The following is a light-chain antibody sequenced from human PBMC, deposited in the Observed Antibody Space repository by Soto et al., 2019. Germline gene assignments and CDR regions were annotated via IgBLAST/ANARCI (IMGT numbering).Light chain of an antibody. CDR2: DVS. J-gene: IGLJ2*01. Sequence: QSALTQPASVSGSPGQSITISCTGTSSDVGGYNYVSWYQQHPGKAPKLTIYDVSNRPSGVSNRFSGSKSGNTASLTISGLQSKDEADYHCSSYTRSSPVLFGVGTKLTVL. CDR1: SSDVGGYNY. CDR3: SSYTRSSPVL. V-gene: IGLV2-14*01.